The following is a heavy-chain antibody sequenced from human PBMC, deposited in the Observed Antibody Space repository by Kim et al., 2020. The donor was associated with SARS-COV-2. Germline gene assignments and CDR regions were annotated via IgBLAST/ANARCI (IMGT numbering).Heavy chain of an antibody. CDR3: ARDNGWQQLNWFDP. Sequence: SETLSLTCAVSGGSISSSNWWSWVRQPPGKGLEWIGEIYHSGSTNYNPSLKSRVTISVDKSKNQFSLKLSSVTAADTAVYYCARDNGWQQLNWFDPWGQGTLVTVSS. J-gene: IGHJ5*02. D-gene: IGHD6-13*01. V-gene: IGHV4-4*02. CDR1: GGSISSSNW. CDR2: IYHSGST.